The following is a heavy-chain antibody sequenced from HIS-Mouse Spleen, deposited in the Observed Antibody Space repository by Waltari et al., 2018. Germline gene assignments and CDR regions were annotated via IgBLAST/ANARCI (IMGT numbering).Heavy chain of an antibody. CDR3: ARDTVVEDSSGYTLRHYFDY. J-gene: IGHJ4*02. CDR2: IYYSGST. CDR1: GGSISSSSYY. V-gene: IGHV4-39*07. D-gene: IGHD3-22*01. Sequence: QLQLQESGPGLVKPSETLSLTCTVSGGSISSSSYYWGWIRQPPGKGLEWIGSIYYSGSTYYNPSLKSRVTISVDTSKNQFSLKLSSVTAADTAVYYCARDTVVEDSSGYTLRHYFDYWGQGTLVTVSS.